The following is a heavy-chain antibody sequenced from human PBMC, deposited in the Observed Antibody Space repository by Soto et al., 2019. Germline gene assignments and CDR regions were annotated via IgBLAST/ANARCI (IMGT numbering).Heavy chain of an antibody. CDR3: GRLGFEYDTSPPYYNVLHYYGVDV. V-gene: IGHV1-18*01. CDR1: GYTFTSYG. D-gene: IGHD3-10*01. J-gene: IGHJ6*02. Sequence: ASVKVSCKASGYTFTSYGISWVRQAPGQGLEWMGWISAYNGNTNYAQKLQGRVTMTTDTSTSTAYLQWSTLKASDTAKYYCGRLGFEYDTSPPYYNVLHYYGVDVWGQGTSVTVSS. CDR2: ISAYNGNT.